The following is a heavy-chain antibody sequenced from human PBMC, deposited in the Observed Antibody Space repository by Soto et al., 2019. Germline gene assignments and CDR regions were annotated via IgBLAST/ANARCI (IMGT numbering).Heavy chain of an antibody. Sequence: SETLSLTCTVSGGSISSGGYYWSWIRQQPGKGLEWIGYIYYSGSTYYNPSLKSRVTISVGTSKNQFSLKLSSVTAADTAVYYCARGWDYGGNLSFQHWGQGTLVTVSS. V-gene: IGHV4-31*03. CDR1: GGSISSGGYY. CDR2: IYYSGST. CDR3: ARGWDYGGNLSFQH. J-gene: IGHJ1*01. D-gene: IGHD4-17*01.